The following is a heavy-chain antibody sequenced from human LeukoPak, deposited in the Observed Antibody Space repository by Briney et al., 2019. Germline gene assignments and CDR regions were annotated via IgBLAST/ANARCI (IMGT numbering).Heavy chain of an antibody. CDR3: ARDASRGLLSDY. CDR1: RFIFSSYD. V-gene: IGHV3-21*01. J-gene: IGHJ4*02. Sequence: GGSLRLSCAAWRFIFSSYDMNWVRRARGKGVEWVSSISSSGRNIFYADSVTGRFTISRDNANNSVHLQMNSLRAEDTAVYYCARDASRGLLSDYWGQGTLVTVSS. D-gene: IGHD3-10*01. CDR2: ISSSGRNI.